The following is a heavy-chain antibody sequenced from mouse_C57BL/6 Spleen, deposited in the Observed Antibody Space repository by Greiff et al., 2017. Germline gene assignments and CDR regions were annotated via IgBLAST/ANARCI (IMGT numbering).Heavy chain of an antibody. Sequence: VQLQESGAELVRPGTSVKMSCKASGYTFTNYWIGWAKQRPGHGLEWIGDIYPGGGYTNYNEKFKGKATLTADKSSSTAYMQFSSLTSEDSAIYYCARRDYGSSYGNWYFDVWGTGTTVTVSS. CDR2: IYPGGGYT. J-gene: IGHJ1*03. CDR3: ARRDYGSSYGNWYFDV. D-gene: IGHD1-1*01. CDR1: GYTFTNYW. V-gene: IGHV1-63*01.